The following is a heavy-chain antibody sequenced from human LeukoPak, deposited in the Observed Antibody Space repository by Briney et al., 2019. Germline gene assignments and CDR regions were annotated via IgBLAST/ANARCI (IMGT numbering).Heavy chain of an antibody. J-gene: IGHJ4*02. V-gene: IGHV3-33*01. Sequence: GGSLRLSXAXSGFTFSSYGMHWVRQAPGKGLEWVAVIWYDGSNKYYADSVKGRFTISRDNSKNTLYLQMNSLRAEDTAVYYCARDIGSWYRVIRYSGSHCDYWGQGTLVTVSS. CDR2: IWYDGSNK. D-gene: IGHD1-26*01. CDR3: ARDIGSWYRVIRYSGSHCDY. CDR1: GFTFSSYG.